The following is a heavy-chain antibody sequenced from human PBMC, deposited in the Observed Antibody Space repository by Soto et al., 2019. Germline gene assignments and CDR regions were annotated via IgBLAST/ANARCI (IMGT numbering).Heavy chain of an antibody. CDR3: ARGDSTDCSNGVCSFFYNHDMDV. J-gene: IGHJ6*02. CDR2: INPKSGGT. CDR1: GYSFTDYH. V-gene: IGHV1-2*04. Sequence: ASVKVSCKASGYSFTDYHIHWVRQAPGQGLEWLGRINPKSGGTSTAQKFQGWVTMTTDTSISTASMELTRLASDDTAIYYCARGDSTDCSNGVCSFFYNHDMDVWGQGTTVTVSS. D-gene: IGHD2-8*01.